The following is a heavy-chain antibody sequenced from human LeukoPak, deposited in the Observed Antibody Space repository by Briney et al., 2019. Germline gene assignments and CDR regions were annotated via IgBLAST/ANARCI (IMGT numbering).Heavy chain of an antibody. D-gene: IGHD3-16*02. J-gene: IGHJ4*02. CDR3: ARDFGSGGTFGGVIVDTDY. CDR1: GFTFSSYS. Sequence: GGSLRLSCAASGFTFSSYSMNWVRQAPGKGLEWVSYISSSSSTIYYADSVKGRFTISRDNAKNSLYLQMNSLRAEDTAVYYCARDFGSGGTFGGVIVDTDYWGQGTLVTVSS. CDR2: ISSSSSTI. V-gene: IGHV3-48*01.